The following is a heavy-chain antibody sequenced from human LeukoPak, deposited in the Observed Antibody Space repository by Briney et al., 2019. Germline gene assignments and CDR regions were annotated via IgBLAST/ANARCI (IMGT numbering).Heavy chain of an antibody. D-gene: IGHD2-15*01. V-gene: IGHV4-39*07. CDR2: IYYSGST. CDR1: GGSISSSSYY. J-gene: IGHJ3*02. CDR3: ARIRCSGGSCYTPRWVDAFDI. Sequence: KPSETLSLTCTVSGGSISSSSYYWGWIRQPPGKGLEWIGSIYYSGSTYYNPSLKSRVTISVDTSKNQFSLKLSSVTAADTAVYYCARIRCSGGSCYTPRWVDAFDIWGQGTMVTVSS.